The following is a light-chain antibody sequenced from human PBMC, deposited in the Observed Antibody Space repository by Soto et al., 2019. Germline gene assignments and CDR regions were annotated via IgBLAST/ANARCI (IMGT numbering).Light chain of an antibody. CDR3: QHRSIWPVS. Sequence: EIVMTQSPATLSVSPGDTASLSCRASQSVSSSLAWYQQKPGQAPRLLIFGASTRATGIPARFSGSGSATDFTLTISSLEPEDFAVYYCQHRSIWPVSFGQGTRLEIK. V-gene: IGKV3-15*01. CDR1: QSVSSS. J-gene: IGKJ5*01. CDR2: GAS.